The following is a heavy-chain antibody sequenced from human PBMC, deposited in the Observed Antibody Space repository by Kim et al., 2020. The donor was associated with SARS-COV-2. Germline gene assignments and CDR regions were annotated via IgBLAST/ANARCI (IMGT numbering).Heavy chain of an antibody. CDR2: IWYDGSNK. CDR1: GFTFSSYG. D-gene: IGHD6-13*01. J-gene: IGHJ3*02. Sequence: GGSLRLSCAASGFTFSSYGMHWVRQAPGKGLEWVAVIWYDGSNKYYADSVKGRFTISRDNSKNTLYLQMNSLRAEDTAVYYCARAYGGGRWYPQWAFDIWGQRTMVTVSS. V-gene: IGHV3-33*01. CDR3: ARAYGGGRWYPQWAFDI.